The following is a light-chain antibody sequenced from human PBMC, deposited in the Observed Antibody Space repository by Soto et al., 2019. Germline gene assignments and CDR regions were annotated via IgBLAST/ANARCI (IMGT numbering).Light chain of an antibody. Sequence: VMTQSPPTLSVSQGERATLSCRASQSVSTDLAWYQQKPGQAPRLLIYGASTRATDVPARFSGGGSGTEFTLTISSLHSEDVAIYYCQQYNDWPPITFGPGTKVDIK. CDR1: QSVSTD. CDR3: QQYNDWPPIT. J-gene: IGKJ3*01. V-gene: IGKV3-15*01. CDR2: GAS.